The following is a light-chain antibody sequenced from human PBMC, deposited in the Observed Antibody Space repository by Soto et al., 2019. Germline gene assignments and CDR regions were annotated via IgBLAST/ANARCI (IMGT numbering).Light chain of an antibody. CDR1: SSNIGAGFE. Sequence: QSVLSQPPSLSGAPVQRVTISCAGVSSNIGAGFEVHWYQQLPGTAPRLLIYANKNRPSGVPDRFSGSKSGTSASLAITGLQAEDEADYYCQSYDSSLNASYVFGTGTKVTVL. CDR2: ANK. V-gene: IGLV1-40*01. J-gene: IGLJ1*01. CDR3: QSYDSSLNASYV.